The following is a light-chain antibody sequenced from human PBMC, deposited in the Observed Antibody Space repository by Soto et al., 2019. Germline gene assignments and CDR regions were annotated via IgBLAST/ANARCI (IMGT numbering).Light chain of an antibody. CDR1: SSDVGGYNY. V-gene: IGLV2-14*01. CDR2: DVS. J-gene: IGLJ1*01. CDR3: SSYTCSSTLYV. Sequence: QSALTQPASVSGSPGQSMTISCPGTSSDVGGYNYVSWYQQHPGKAPKLMIYDVSNRPSGVSNRFSGSKSGNTASLTISGLQSEDEADYYCSSYTCSSTLYVFGTGTKLTVL.